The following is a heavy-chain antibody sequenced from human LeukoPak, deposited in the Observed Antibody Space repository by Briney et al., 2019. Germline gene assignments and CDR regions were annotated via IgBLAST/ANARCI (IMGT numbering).Heavy chain of an antibody. D-gene: IGHD1-26*01. CDR1: GFTVSSNY. CDR2: IYSGGST. V-gene: IGHV3-66*01. J-gene: IGHJ4*02. CDR3: ARSGGSGSFRNEKDY. Sequence: GGSLRLSCAASGFTVSSNYMSWVRQAPGKGLEWVSVIYSGGSTYYADSVKGRFTISRDNSKNTLYLQMNSLRAEDTAVYYCARSGGSGSFRNEKDYWGQGTLVTVSS.